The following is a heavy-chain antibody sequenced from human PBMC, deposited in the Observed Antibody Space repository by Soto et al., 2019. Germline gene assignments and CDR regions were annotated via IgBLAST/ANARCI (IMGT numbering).Heavy chain of an antibody. J-gene: IGHJ6*03. CDR1: GFTVSSNY. CDR2: IYSGGST. V-gene: IGHV3-66*01. Sequence: GGSLRLSCAASGFTVSSNYMSWVRQAPGKGLEWVSVIYSGGSTYYADSVKGRFTISRDNSKNTLYLQMNILGAEDTAVYYCARVGPSGWRYYYMDVWGKGTTVTVSS. D-gene: IGHD6-19*01. CDR3: ARVGPSGWRYYYMDV.